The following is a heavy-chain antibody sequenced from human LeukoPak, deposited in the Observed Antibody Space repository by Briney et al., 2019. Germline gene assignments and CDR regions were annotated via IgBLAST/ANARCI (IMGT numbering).Heavy chain of an antibody. J-gene: IGHJ3*02. CDR3: ARRRYGDPTYVYAFGI. CDR2: MNPNSGNT. V-gene: IGHV1-8*01. Sequence: ASVKVSCKASGYTFTSYDINWVRQATGQGLEWMGWMNPNSGNTGYAQKFQGRVTMTRNTSISTAYMELSSLRSEDTAVYYCARRRYGDPTYVYAFGIWGQGTMVTVSS. CDR1: GYTFTSYD. D-gene: IGHD4-17*01.